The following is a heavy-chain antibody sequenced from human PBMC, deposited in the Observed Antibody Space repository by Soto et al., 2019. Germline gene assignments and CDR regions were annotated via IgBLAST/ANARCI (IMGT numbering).Heavy chain of an antibody. Sequence: PSATPSLTSTGSGDSLGIGGRYWRWIRQHPGKGLEWIGHIYDSVNTYYSPSLRSRVTISADMSKNQFSLNLRSVTAADTAVYYCARVDHRGYFAILTDYWGQGTLVNGSS. J-gene: IGHJ4*02. CDR1: GDSLGIGGRY. CDR3: ARVDHRGYFAILTDY. V-gene: IGHV4-31*03. D-gene: IGHD3-9*01. CDR2: IYDSVNT.